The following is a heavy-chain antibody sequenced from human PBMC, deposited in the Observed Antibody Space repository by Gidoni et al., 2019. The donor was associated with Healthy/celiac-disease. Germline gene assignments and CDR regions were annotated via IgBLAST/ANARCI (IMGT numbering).Heavy chain of an antibody. CDR1: GDRVSSHSPA. D-gene: IGHD6-13*01. Sequence: QVQLQQSGPGLVKPSQTLSLTCSISGDRVSSHSPAWNWIRQSPSRGLEWLGRTYYRSKWYNDYAVSVKSRLTINPDTSKNQFSLQLNSVTPEDTAVYYCARVNGSPPGHNWFDPWGQGTLVTVSS. CDR3: ARVNGSPPGHNWFDP. CDR2: TYYRSKWYN. J-gene: IGHJ5*02. V-gene: IGHV6-1*01.